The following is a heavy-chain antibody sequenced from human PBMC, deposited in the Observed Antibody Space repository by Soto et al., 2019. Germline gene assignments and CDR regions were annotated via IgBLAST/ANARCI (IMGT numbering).Heavy chain of an antibody. D-gene: IGHD6-13*01. Sequence: EVQLLESGGGLVQPGGSLRLSCAASGLTFSSYAMTWVRQAPGKGLEWVSAISGSGGSTYYADSVKGRFTISRDNSRNTRYLQMNSLRAEDTAVYYCAKDPLSRKAGDYWGQGTLVTDSS. V-gene: IGHV3-23*01. CDR3: AKDPLSRKAGDY. CDR2: ISGSGGST. J-gene: IGHJ4*02. CDR1: GLTFSSYA.